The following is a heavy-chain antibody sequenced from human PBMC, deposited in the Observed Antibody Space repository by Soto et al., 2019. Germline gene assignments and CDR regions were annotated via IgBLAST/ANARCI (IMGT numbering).Heavy chain of an antibody. CDR2: LFNEGTT. CDR3: TRVQVTTGTPWKLFDY. D-gene: IGHD1-1*01. Sequence: GGSLRLSCAASGLTVSNNSMTWVRQAPGKGLDWVSVLFNEGTTNYGDSVKGRFTTSRDYSKNTLYLQMNSLRAEDTAVYYCTRVQVTTGTPWKLFDYWGQGALVTVSS. CDR1: GLTVSNNS. J-gene: IGHJ4*02. V-gene: IGHV3-66*01.